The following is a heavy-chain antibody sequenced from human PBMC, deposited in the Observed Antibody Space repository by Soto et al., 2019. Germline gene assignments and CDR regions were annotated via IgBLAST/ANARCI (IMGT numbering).Heavy chain of an antibody. CDR3: ARGHTRYSVTACPPFDY. CDR1: GGSFTNFY. D-gene: IGHD5-12*01. J-gene: IGHJ4*02. V-gene: IGHV4-59*01. CDR2: IDHSGST. Sequence: SETLSLTCTVSGGSFTNFYWGWVRQPPGKGLEWIAYIDHSGSTKYNPSLKSRVTISLDTSKNQFSLKLTSVTAADTAFYYCARGHTRYSVTACPPFDYWGLGTLVTVSS.